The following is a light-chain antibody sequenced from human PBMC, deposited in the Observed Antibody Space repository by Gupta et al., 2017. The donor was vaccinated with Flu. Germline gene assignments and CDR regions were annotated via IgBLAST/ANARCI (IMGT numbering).Light chain of an antibody. Sequence: PSFLSASVGDRVTITCRASQAIGQALAWYQQKSGEGPKGLIYAAATLQTGVPSRFSGSGSGTEFTLTISSLQPEDVGIYYCQRLNTDPGTFGGGTKVDVK. CDR2: AAA. V-gene: IGKV1-9*01. CDR1: QAIGQA. J-gene: IGKJ4*02. CDR3: QRLNTDPGT.